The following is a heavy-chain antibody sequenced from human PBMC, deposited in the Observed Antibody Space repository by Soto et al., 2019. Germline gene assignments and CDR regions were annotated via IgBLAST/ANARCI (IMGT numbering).Heavy chain of an antibody. V-gene: IGHV3-23*01. J-gene: IGHJ4*02. D-gene: IGHD1-26*01. CDR1: GYAFSNNA. CDR2: VTNTGGDK. CDR3: ARESGESYPGRRVFVS. Sequence: VGSLRLSFAASGYAFSNNAMTWVRQAPGTGLELVSIVTNTGGDKLYAESVKVRFIISRDNSKSTLYLQMNSLRAEDSAIYYCARESGESYPGRRVFVSWGQGTRVTVSS.